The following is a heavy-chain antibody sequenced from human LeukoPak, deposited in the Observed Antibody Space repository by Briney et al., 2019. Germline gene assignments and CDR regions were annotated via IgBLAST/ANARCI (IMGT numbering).Heavy chain of an antibody. J-gene: IGHJ6*02. D-gene: IGHD3-3*01. CDR2: ISGSGGST. CDR3: ARGYDFWSGYLPDYYYGMDV. V-gene: IGHV3-23*01. CDR1: GFTFSSYA. Sequence: GGSLRLSCAASGFTFSSYAMSWVRQAPGKGLEWVSAISGSGGSTYYADSVKGRFTISRDNSKNTLYLQMNSLRAEDTAVYYCARGYDFWSGYLPDYYYGMDVWGQGTTVTVSS.